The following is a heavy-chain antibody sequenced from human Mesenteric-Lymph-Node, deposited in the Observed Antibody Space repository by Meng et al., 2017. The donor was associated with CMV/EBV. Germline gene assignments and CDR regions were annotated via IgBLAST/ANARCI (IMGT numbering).Heavy chain of an antibody. J-gene: IGHJ4*02. CDR3: ARSPKAGGLPPWGRLGAVF. CDR2: IYYSGST. V-gene: IGHV4-59*01. CDR1: GGSISSYY. Sequence: GSLRLSCTVSGGSISSYYWSWIRQPPGKGLEWIGYIYYSGSTNYNPSLKSRVTISVDTSKTQFSLKLSSVTAADTAVYYCARSPKAGGLPPWGRLGAVFWGQGTLVTVSS. D-gene: IGHD2-8*02.